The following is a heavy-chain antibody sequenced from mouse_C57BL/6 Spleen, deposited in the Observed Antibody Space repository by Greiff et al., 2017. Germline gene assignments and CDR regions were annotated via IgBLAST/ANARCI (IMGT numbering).Heavy chain of an antibody. CDR2: ISSGSSTI. CDR3: ARGYSNYVFVYAMDY. Sequence: EVQLVESGGGLVKPGGSLKLSCAASGFTFSDYGMHWVRQAPEKGLEWVAYISSGSSTIYYADTVKGRFTISRANAKNTLFLQMTSLRSEDTAMYYCARGYSNYVFVYAMDYRGQGTSVTVSS. CDR1: GFTFSDYG. D-gene: IGHD2-5*01. J-gene: IGHJ4*01. V-gene: IGHV5-17*01.